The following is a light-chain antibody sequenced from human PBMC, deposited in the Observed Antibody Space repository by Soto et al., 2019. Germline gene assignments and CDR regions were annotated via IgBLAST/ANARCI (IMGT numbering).Light chain of an antibody. CDR3: QQYNNWWT. V-gene: IGKV3-15*01. J-gene: IGKJ1*01. CDR2: GAS. CDR1: QSVSSN. Sequence: EIVMTQSPATLSLSPLERATLSCRASQSVSSNLAWYQQKPGQAPRLLIYGASTRATGIPARFSGSGSGTEFTLTITSLQSEDFAVYYCQQYNNWWTFGQGTKVDI.